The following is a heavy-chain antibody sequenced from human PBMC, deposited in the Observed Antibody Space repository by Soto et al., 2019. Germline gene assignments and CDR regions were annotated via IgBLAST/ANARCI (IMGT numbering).Heavy chain of an antibody. J-gene: IGHJ5*02. D-gene: IGHD6-6*01. V-gene: IGHV1-18*01. Sequence: QVQLVQSGAEVKKPGASVKVSCKASGYTFTSYGISWVRQAPGQGLEWMGWISAYNGNTNYAQKLQVRFTLTTDTSTSTPYMELRILRSDDTAVYYCARDIGSSSSWWFDLWGQGTLVTVSS. CDR1: GYTFTSYG. CDR2: ISAYNGNT. CDR3: ARDIGSSSSWWFDL.